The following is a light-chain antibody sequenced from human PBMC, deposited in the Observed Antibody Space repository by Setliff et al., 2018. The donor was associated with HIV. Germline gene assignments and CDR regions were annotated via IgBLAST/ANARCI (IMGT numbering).Light chain of an antibody. J-gene: IGLJ1*01. CDR1: TSNIGAGYD. V-gene: IGLV1-40*01. CDR3: QSYDSMLSGYV. Sequence: QSVLTQPPSVSGAPGQRVTIPCTGSTSNIGAGYDVHWYQQVPGTAPKLLIYRNTNRPSGVPDRFSGSKSGASASRAIAGLQAEDEADYYCQSYDSMLSGYVFGTGTKVTV. CDR2: RNT.